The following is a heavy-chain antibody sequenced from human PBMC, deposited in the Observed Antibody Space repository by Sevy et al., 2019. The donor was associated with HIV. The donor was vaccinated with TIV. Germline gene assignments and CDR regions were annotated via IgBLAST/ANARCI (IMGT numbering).Heavy chain of an antibody. V-gene: IGHV4-4*07. CDR1: GGSISSYY. CDR3: ARDRLSYSSSGWGFDY. D-gene: IGHD6-13*01. J-gene: IGHJ4*02. Sequence: SETLSLTCTVSGGSISSYYWSWIRQPAGNGLEWIGRIYTSGSTNYNPSLKSRVTMSVDTSKNQFSLKLSSVTAADTAVYYCARDRLSYSSSGWGFDYWGQGTMVTVSS. CDR2: IYTSGST.